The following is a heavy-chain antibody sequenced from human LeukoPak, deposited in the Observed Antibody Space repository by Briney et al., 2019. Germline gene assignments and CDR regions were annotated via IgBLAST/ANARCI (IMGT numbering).Heavy chain of an antibody. Sequence: ASVKVSCKASGGTFSSYAISWVRQAPGQGLEWMGGIIPIFGTANYAQKFQGRVTITADESTSTAYIELSSLRSEDTAVYYCARDSVVVVAATPGWFDPWGQGTLVTVSS. V-gene: IGHV1-69*13. J-gene: IGHJ5*02. CDR1: GGTFSSYA. CDR3: ARDSVVVVAATPGWFDP. D-gene: IGHD2-15*01. CDR2: IIPIFGTA.